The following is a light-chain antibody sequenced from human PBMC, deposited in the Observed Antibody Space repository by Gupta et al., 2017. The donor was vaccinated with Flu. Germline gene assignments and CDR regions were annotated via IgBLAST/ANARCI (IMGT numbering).Light chain of an antibody. CDR2: WAS. Sequence: DIVMTQSPDSLAVSLGERDTISCKSSQSVLYRSDNKNYLAWYQQKPGQPPKLLIYWASSQEAGVPDRFRGSGSGTDFTLTISSLQAEDVAVYYCQQYYDTPLKFGGGTRVEIK. J-gene: IGKJ4*02. V-gene: IGKV4-1*01. CDR1: QSVLYRSDNKNY. CDR3: QQYYDTPLK.